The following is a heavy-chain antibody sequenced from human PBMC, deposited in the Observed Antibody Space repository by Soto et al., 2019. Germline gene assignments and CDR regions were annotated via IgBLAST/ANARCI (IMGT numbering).Heavy chain of an antibody. J-gene: IGHJ3*02. D-gene: IGHD2-2*01. V-gene: IGHV3-23*01. CDR3: ARDLPVVVVPAAHEGFDI. CDR2: FTGSGSDS. Sequence: GGSLRLSCAASGFTFNNYAMGWVRQAPGKGLDWVLVFTGSGSDSYYVDSVKGRFTISRDNAKSSLYLQMNSLRAEDTAVYYCARDLPVVVVPAAHEGFDIWGQGTMVTVSS. CDR1: GFTFNNYA.